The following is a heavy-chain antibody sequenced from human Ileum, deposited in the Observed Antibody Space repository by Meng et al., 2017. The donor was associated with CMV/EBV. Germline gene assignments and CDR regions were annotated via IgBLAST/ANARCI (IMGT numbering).Heavy chain of an antibody. Sequence: QVQLQGAGPRLVKPSGTLSLTGTVSGVSISNYYWTWTRQSAVKGLEFIGRVHFTGGIDYNPSLMSRVTMSVDTSRNQLSLNVKSVTAADTAVYYCARAAARGVPVDYWGQGILVTVSS. J-gene: IGHJ4*02. V-gene: IGHV4-4*07. D-gene: IGHD3-10*01. CDR1: GVSISNYY. CDR3: ARAAARGVPVDY. CDR2: VHFTGGI.